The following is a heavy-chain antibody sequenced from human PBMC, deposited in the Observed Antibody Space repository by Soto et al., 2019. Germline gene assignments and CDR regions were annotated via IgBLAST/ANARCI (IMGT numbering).Heavy chain of an antibody. CDR2: IYYSGST. CDR3: ASYYELNWFDP. Sequence: PSETLSLTCTVCGGSISGYYWSWIRQPPGKGLEWIGYIYYSGSTNYNPSLKSRVTTSVDTSKNQFSLKLSSVTAADTAVYYCASYYELNWFDPWGQGTLVTVSS. V-gene: IGHV4-59*01. CDR1: GGSISGYY. J-gene: IGHJ5*02. D-gene: IGHD3-22*01.